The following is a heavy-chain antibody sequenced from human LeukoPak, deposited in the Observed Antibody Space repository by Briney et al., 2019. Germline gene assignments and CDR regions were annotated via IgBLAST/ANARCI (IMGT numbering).Heavy chain of an antibody. J-gene: IGHJ4*02. V-gene: IGHV3-21*01. Sequence: GGSLRLSCAASGFTFSSYSMNWVRQAPGKGLEWVSSISSSSSYIYYADSVKGRFTISRDNAKNSLYLQMNSLRAEDTAVYYCARLGPLYDSSGYYYWAFDYWGQGTLVTVSS. D-gene: IGHD3-22*01. CDR2: ISSSSSYI. CDR3: ARLGPLYDSSGYYYWAFDY. CDR1: GFTFSSYS.